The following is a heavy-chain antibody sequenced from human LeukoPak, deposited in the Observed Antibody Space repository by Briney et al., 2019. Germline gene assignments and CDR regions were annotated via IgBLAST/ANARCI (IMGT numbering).Heavy chain of an antibody. CDR1: GFTLSSYW. J-gene: IGHJ4*02. CDR2: IKQDGSEK. CDR3: ARGAAGFDY. Sequence: GGSLRLSCAASGFTLSSYWMSWVRQAPGKGLEWVANIKQDGSEKYYVDSVKGRFTISRDNAKNSLYLQMNSLRAEDTAVYYCARGAAGFDYWGQGTLVTVSS. D-gene: IGHD6-13*01. V-gene: IGHV3-7*03.